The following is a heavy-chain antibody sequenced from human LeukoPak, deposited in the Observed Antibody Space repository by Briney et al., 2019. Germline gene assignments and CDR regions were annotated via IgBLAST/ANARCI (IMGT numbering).Heavy chain of an antibody. CDR2: INPDGGST. CDR3: ARDGYSSGWYQIPFDY. CDR1: GYTFTSYW. Sequence: ASVKVSCKASGYTFTSYWIQWVRQAPGQGLEWMGLINPDGGSTAYAHRFQGRVIMTRDTSTSTAYMELRSLRSDDTAVYYCARDGYSSGWYQIPFDYWGQGTLVTVSS. V-gene: IGHV1-46*01. D-gene: IGHD6-19*01. J-gene: IGHJ4*02.